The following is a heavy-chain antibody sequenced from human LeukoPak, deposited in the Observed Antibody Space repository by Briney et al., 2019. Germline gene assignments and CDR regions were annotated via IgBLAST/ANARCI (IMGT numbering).Heavy chain of an antibody. V-gene: IGHV3-21*01. CDR1: GFTFSSYS. Sequence: GGSLRFSCAASGFTFSSYSMNWVRQAPGKGLEWVSSISISSYIYYADPVTGRFTISRENAKNSLYLQMNSLRAGDTAVYYCARVKPVSDGGLDDWGHGTMVTVSS. J-gene: IGHJ4*01. CDR3: ARVKPVSDGGLDD. D-gene: IGHD3-3*01. CDR2: ISISSYI.